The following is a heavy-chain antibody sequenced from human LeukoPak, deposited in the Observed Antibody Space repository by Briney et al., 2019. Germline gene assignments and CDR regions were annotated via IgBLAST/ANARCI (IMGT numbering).Heavy chain of an antibody. CDR2: ISSSSSYI. Sequence: GGSERLSCAASGFTFSSYSMNWVSQAPGKGLEWVSSISSSSSYIYYADSVKGRFTISRDNAKNSLYLQMNSLRAEDTAVYYCARVRGNYYLFDYWGQGTLVTVSS. CDR3: ARVRGNYYLFDY. V-gene: IGHV3-21*01. D-gene: IGHD1-26*01. CDR1: GFTFSSYS. J-gene: IGHJ4*02.